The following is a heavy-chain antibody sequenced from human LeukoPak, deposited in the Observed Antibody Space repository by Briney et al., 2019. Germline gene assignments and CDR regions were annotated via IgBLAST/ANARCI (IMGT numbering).Heavy chain of an antibody. J-gene: IGHJ6*03. V-gene: IGHV1-69*05. D-gene: IGHD6-13*01. CDR3: ARQQLGPYYYYYYMDV. CDR1: GGTFSSYA. Sequence: ASVKVSCKASGGTFSSYAISWVRQAPGQGLEWMGGIIPIFGTANYAQKFQGRVTITTDESTSTAYMELSSLRSEDTAVYYCARQQLGPYYYYYYMDVWGKGTTVTVSS. CDR2: IIPIFGTA.